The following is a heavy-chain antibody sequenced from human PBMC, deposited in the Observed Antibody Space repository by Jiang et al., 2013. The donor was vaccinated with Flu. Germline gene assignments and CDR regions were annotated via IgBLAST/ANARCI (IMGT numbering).Heavy chain of an antibody. Sequence: ASGFTFSSYSMNWVRQAPGKGLEWVSSISSSSSYIYYADSVEGRFTISRDNAKNSLYLQMNSLRAEDTAVYYCARGLYCSSTSCYFSDYWGQGTLVTVSS. J-gene: IGHJ4*02. CDR2: ISSSSSYI. CDR3: ARGLYCSSTSCYFSDY. V-gene: IGHV3-21*01. CDR1: GFTFSSYS. D-gene: IGHD2-2*01.